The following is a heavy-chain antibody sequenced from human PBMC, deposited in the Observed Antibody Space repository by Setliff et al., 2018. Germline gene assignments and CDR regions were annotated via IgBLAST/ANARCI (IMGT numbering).Heavy chain of an antibody. CDR1: GYTLISYG. V-gene: IGHV1-18*01. Sequence: ASVKVSCKTSGYTLISYGLSWMRQAPGQGLEWMGWISGYNGNTEYAQNLQGRVTMTMDTSTSTAYVELRSLTSDDTAVYYCARVPRLEWLLPTFDSWGQGTLVTVSS. D-gene: IGHD3-3*01. J-gene: IGHJ4*02. CDR3: ARVPRLEWLLPTFDS. CDR2: ISGYNGNT.